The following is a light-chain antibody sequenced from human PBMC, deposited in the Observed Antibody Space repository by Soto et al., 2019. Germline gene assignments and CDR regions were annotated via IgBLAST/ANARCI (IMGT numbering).Light chain of an antibody. CDR1: QGISSY. V-gene: IGKV1-8*01. J-gene: IGKJ4*01. Sequence: AIRMTQSPSSLSASTGDRVTITCRASQGISSYLAWYQQKPGKAPKLLIYAASTLQSGVPSRFSGSGSGTDFTLTISSLQPEDVATYYCQKYNSAPDRGLTFGGGTKVDIK. CDR2: AAS. CDR3: QKYNSAPDRGLT.